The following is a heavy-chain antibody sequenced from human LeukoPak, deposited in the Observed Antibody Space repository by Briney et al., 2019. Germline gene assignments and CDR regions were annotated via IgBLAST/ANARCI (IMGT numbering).Heavy chain of an antibody. V-gene: IGHV4-4*07. Sequence: SETLSLTCTVSGGSINNYYWSWIRQPAGKGLEWIGRIYTSGGTIYNPSLQSRVTMSVDTSKNQFSLKLSSVTAADTAVYYCARDRDVDRAAFDIWGQGTMVTVSS. J-gene: IGHJ3*02. CDR1: GGSINNYY. D-gene: IGHD5-12*01. CDR2: IYTSGGT. CDR3: ARDRDVDRAAFDI.